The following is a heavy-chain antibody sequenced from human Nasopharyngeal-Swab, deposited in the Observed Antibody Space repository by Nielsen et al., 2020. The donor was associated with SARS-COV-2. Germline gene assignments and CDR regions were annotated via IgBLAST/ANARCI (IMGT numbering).Heavy chain of an antibody. CDR2: ISGSGDISGSGGST. D-gene: IGHD2/OR15-2a*01. CDR1: GFTFSSYA. CDR3: AKDLRGPYFF. Sequence: GESLKISCEASGFTFSSYAMNWVRQAPGKGLEWVSAISGSGDISGSGGSTYYADSVKGRFTISRDNSKNTLSLQMNSLRAVDTAVYYCAKDLRGPYFFWGQGTLVTVSS. V-gene: IGHV3-23*01. J-gene: IGHJ4*02.